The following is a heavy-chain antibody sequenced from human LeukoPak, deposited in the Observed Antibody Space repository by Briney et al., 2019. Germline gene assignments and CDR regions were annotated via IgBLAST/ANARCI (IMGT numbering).Heavy chain of an antibody. Sequence: PGGSLRLSCATSGFSFSNAWMDWVRQAPGKGLEWVGRARNKANSYTTEYAASVKGRFTISRDDSKNSLYLQMNSLKTEDTAVYYCTRGSDYGGNSIPFDYWGQGTLVTVSS. D-gene: IGHD4-23*01. CDR3: TRGSDYGGNSIPFDY. V-gene: IGHV3-72*01. J-gene: IGHJ4*02. CDR2: ARNKANSYTT. CDR1: GFSFSNAW.